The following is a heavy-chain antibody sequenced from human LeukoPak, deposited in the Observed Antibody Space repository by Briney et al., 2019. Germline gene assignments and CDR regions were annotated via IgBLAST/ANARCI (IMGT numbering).Heavy chain of an antibody. CDR3: ARANLGLRRYFDY. J-gene: IGHJ4*02. CDR2: INHSGST. Sequence: PSEPLSLPCAVYGGSFSGYYWSWIRQPPGKGLEWIGEINHSGSTNYNPSLKSRVTISVDTSKNQFSLKLSSVTAADTAVYYCARANLGLRRYFDYWGQGTLVTVSS. V-gene: IGHV4-34*01. CDR1: GGSFSGYY. D-gene: IGHD5-12*01.